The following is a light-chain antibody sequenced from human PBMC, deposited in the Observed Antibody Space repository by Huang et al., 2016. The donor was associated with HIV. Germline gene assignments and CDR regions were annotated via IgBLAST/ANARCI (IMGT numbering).Light chain of an antibody. CDR2: GAS. CDR1: QSVSSSY. V-gene: IGKV3-20*01. Sequence: DIVLTQSPGTLSLSPGERATLSCRASQSVSSSYLGWYQQKPGQAPRLLIYGASSRASGIPDRFSGSGSGIDFTLTISRLEPEDFAVYYCQHYGSSPFTFGPGTKVDIK. CDR3: QHYGSSPFT. J-gene: IGKJ3*01.